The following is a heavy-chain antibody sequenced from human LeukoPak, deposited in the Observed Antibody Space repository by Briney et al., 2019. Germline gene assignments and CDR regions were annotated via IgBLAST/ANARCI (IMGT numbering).Heavy chain of an antibody. CDR3: TTDTIVVVPAAAYYFDY. V-gene: IGHV3-15*01. CDR1: GFTFSNAW. Sequence: GGSLRLSCAASGFTFSNAWMSWVRQAPGKGLEWVGRIKSKTDVGTTDYAAPVKGRFTISRDDSKNTLYLQMNSLKTEDTAVYYCTTDTIVVVPAAAYYFDYWGQGTLVTVSS. D-gene: IGHD2-2*01. CDR2: IKSKTDVGTT. J-gene: IGHJ4*02.